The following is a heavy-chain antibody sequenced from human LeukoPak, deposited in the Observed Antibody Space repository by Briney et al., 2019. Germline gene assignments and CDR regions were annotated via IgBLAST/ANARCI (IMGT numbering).Heavy chain of an antibody. CDR1: GFTFSSYG. D-gene: IGHD2-8*01. CDR2: IRYDGSNK. CDR3: AKDFVLMVYARSYYFDY. V-gene: IGHV3-30*02. Sequence: GGSLRLSCAASGFTFSSYGMHWVRQAPGKGLEWVAFIRYDGSNKYYADSVKGRFTISRDNSKNMLYLQMNSLRAEDTAVYYCAKDFVLMVYARSYYFDYWGQGTLVTVSS. J-gene: IGHJ4*02.